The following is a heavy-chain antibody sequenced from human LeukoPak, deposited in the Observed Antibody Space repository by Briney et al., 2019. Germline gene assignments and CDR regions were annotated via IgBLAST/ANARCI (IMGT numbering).Heavy chain of an antibody. D-gene: IGHD3-22*01. CDR3: ARAPFYDSSGYRFDY. J-gene: IGHJ4*02. Sequence: GGSLRLSCAASGFTFSSYGMHWVRQAPGKGLEWVAFIRYDGTNKYYADSVKGRFTISRDNSKNTLYLQMNSLRAEDTAVYYCARAPFYDSSGYRFDYWGQGTLVTVSS. V-gene: IGHV3-30*02. CDR1: GFTFSSYG. CDR2: IRYDGTNK.